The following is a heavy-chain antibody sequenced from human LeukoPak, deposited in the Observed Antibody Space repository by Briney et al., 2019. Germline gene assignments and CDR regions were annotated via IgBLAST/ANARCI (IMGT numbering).Heavy chain of an antibody. J-gene: IGHJ5*02. Sequence: SETLSLTCTVSGGSISSHYWSWIRQPPGKGLEWIGYIYYSGSTNYNPSLKSRVTISVDTSKNQFSLKLSSVTAADTAVYYCASLGPDYGDQNCFDPWGQGTLVTVSS. D-gene: IGHD4-17*01. CDR3: ASLGPDYGDQNCFDP. CDR1: GGSISSHY. V-gene: IGHV4-59*11. CDR2: IYYSGST.